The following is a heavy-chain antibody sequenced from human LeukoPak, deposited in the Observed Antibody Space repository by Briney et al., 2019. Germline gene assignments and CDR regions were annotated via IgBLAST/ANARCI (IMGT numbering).Heavy chain of an antibody. CDR2: IRYDGSNK. J-gene: IGHJ4*02. CDR3: AKARSGEYSGSSVDY. Sequence: GGSLRLSCAASGFTFSSYGMHWVRQAPGKGLHWVAFIRYDGSNKYYADSVKGRFTISRDNSKNTLYLQMNSLRAEDTAVYYFAKARSGEYSGSSVDYWGQGTLVTVSS. D-gene: IGHD1-26*01. V-gene: IGHV3-30*02. CDR1: GFTFSSYG.